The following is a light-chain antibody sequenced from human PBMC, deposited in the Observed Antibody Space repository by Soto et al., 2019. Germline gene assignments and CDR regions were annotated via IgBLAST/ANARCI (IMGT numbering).Light chain of an antibody. V-gene: IGKV3D-15*01. J-gene: IGKJ5*01. CDR2: GAS. CDR3: QHYQSGHPIA. Sequence: EIVMTQSPATLSVSPGERATLSCRAAQSVGTRLAWYQHKTGQAPRLLISGASSRATGIPDRFTGSGSETSLTLTISRLETEDFALYYCQHYQSGHPIAFGQGTRLEIK. CDR1: QSVGTR.